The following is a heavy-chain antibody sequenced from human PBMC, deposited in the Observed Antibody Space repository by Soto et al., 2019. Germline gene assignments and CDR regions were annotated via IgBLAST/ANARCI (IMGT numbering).Heavy chain of an antibody. V-gene: IGHV3-48*01. J-gene: IGHJ3*02. CDR2: ISKSGTTR. Sequence: GGSLRLSCAASGFTFSGNTMNWVRQAPGKGLEWVSYISKSGTTRYYAESVKGRFTISRDNAKNSLFLQMNSLRAEDTAVYYCARDYNKYYCISTSRQRAAFDIWGQGTMVTVSS. D-gene: IGHD2-2*01. CDR1: GFTFSGNT. CDR3: ARDYNKYYCISTSRQRAAFDI.